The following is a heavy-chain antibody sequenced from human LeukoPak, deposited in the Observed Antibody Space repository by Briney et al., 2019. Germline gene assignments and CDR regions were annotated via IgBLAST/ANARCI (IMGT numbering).Heavy chain of an antibody. CDR2: IYPGDSDT. J-gene: IGHJ6*02. V-gene: IGHV5-51*01. CDR3: ARQQDIVVVIAASSPDYYGMDV. Sequence: GEALKISFKGSGYRFTSYWIGWVRPMSGKGLEWMGIIYPGDSDTRYSPSFQGQITISADKSINTAYLQWSSLKASDTAMYYCARQQDIVVVIAASSPDYYGMDVWGQGTTVTVSS. D-gene: IGHD2-15*01. CDR1: GYRFTSYW.